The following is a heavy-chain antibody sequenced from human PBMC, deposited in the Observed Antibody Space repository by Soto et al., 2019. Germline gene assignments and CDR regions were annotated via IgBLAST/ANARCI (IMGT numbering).Heavy chain of an antibody. D-gene: IGHD5-12*01. J-gene: IGHJ3*02. CDR2: IYYSGST. Sequence: SETLSLTCTVSGGSISRYYWSWIRQPPGKGLEWIGYIYYSGSTNYNPSLKSRVTLSVDTSKNQFSLKLSSVTAADTAVYYCARQGHSGYDRGAFDIWGQGTMVTVSS. V-gene: IGHV4-59*01. CDR3: ARQGHSGYDRGAFDI. CDR1: GGSISRYY.